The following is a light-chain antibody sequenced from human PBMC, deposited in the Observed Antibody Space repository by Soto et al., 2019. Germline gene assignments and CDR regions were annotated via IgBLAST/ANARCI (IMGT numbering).Light chain of an antibody. V-gene: IGKV1-39*01. CDR2: AAS. CDR3: QQSYNAPFN. J-gene: IGKJ3*01. Sequence: IQMTQSPSSLSASIGDTVTITCRASQTIDRYLNWFQQKSGQAPKLLMNAASTLRSGVPSRFSASGSGTDFTLTISSLQPEDYATYSCQQSYNAPFNFGPGTKVDIK. CDR1: QTIDRY.